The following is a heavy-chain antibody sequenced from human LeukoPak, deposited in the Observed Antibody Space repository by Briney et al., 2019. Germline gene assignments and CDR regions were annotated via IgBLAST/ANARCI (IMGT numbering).Heavy chain of an antibody. V-gene: IGHV4-61*02. CDR1: GGSISSGSYY. D-gene: IGHD3-10*01. CDR2: IYTSGST. CDR3: ARDGDYYYYMDV. J-gene: IGHJ6*03. Sequence: SQTLSLTCTVSGGSISSGSYYWSWIRQPAGKGLEWIGRIYTSGSTNYNPSLKSRVTISVDTSKNQFSLKLSSVTAADTAVYYCARDGDYYYYMDVWGKGTTVTISS.